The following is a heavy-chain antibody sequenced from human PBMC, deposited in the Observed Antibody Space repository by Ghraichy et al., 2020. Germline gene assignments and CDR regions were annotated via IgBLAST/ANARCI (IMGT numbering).Heavy chain of an antibody. J-gene: IGHJ4*02. D-gene: IGHD6-19*01. CDR2: INPSGGST. Sequence: ASVKVSCKASGYTFTSYYMHWVRQAPGQGLEWMGIINPSGGSTSYAQKFQGRVTMTRDTSTSTVYMELSSLRSEDTAVYYCARDNRTSGWYGGFDYWGQGTLVTVSS. V-gene: IGHV1-46*01. CDR1: GYTFTSYY. CDR3: ARDNRTSGWYGGFDY.